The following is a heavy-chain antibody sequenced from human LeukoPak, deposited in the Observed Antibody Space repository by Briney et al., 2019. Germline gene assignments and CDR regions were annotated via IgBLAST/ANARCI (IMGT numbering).Heavy chain of an antibody. V-gene: IGHV1-69*13. D-gene: IGHD3-9*01. Sequence: SVKVSCKASGGTFSSYAISWVRQAPGQGLEWMGGIIPIFGTANYAQKFQGRVTITADESTSTAYMELSSLRSEDTAVYYCARLGRGLRYFDWLGNWGQGTLVTVSS. CDR1: GGTFSSYA. J-gene: IGHJ4*02. CDR2: IIPIFGTA. CDR3: ARLGRGLRYFDWLGN.